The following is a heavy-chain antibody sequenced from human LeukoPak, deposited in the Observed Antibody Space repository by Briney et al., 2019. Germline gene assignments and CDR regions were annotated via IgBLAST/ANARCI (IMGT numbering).Heavy chain of an antibody. J-gene: IGHJ3*02. CDR1: GFTFSSYT. CDR2: MYYSGST. V-gene: IGHV4-39*01. CDR3: ARRPVAGEWQLTFDI. D-gene: IGHD6-19*01. Sequence: NPGGSLRLSCAASGFTFSSYTMNWVRQAPGKGLEWIGTMYYSGSTYSSPSLKSRVTISVDTSNNQFSLKLSSVTAADTAVYYCARRPVAGEWQLTFDIWGQGTMVTVSS.